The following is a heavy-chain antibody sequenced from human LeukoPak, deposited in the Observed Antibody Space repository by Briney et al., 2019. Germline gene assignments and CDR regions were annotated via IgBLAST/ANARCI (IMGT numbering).Heavy chain of an antibody. CDR1: GFTFSSYG. CDR2: ISYDGSNK. V-gene: IGHV3-30*18. D-gene: IGHD2-15*01. Sequence: GGSLRLSCAASGFTFSSYGMHWVRQAPGKGLEWVAVISYDGSNKYYADSVKGRFTISRDNSKNTLYLQMNSLRAEDTAVYYWAKVALVAGGGFDYWGQGTLVTVSS. J-gene: IGHJ4*02. CDR3: AKVALVAGGGFDY.